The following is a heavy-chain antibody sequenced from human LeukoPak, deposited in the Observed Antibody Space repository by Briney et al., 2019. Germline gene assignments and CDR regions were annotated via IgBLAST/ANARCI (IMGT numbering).Heavy chain of an antibody. CDR2: MDPSGSHK. CDR3: AIWTSGNY. Sequence: GGSLRLSCAASEFIFNRPWMNWVRQAPGKGLEWVANMDPSGSHKRYVDSVKGRFTISKDNPGTSLYLDMYGLRAEDTAIYYCAIWTSGNYGGQGPLVTVSS. J-gene: IGHJ4*02. CDR1: EFIFNRPW. V-gene: IGHV3-7*01. D-gene: IGHD1-1*01.